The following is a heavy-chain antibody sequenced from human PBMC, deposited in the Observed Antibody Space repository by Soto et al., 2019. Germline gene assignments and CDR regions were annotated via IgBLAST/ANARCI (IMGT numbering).Heavy chain of an antibody. J-gene: IGHJ4*02. CDR1: GGSISSSSYY. CDR3: PVLDRLRFLEWYFDH. V-gene: IGHV4-39*01. Sequence: QLQLQESGPGLVKPSETLSLTCTVSGGSISSSSYYWGWIRQPPGKGLEWIGSIYYSGSTYYNPSLKSRVKISVVTSKNQFSLKLSCVPGADTAVYYCPVLDRLRFLEWYFDHWGQGTVDTVST. CDR2: IYYSGST. D-gene: IGHD3-3*01.